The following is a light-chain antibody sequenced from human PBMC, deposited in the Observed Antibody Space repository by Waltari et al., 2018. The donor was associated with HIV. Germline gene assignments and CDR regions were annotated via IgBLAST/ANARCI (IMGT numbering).Light chain of an antibody. CDR3: QQRSNWPLT. V-gene: IGKV3-11*01. CDR2: DAS. J-gene: IGKJ4*01. Sequence: EIVLTQSPATLSSSPGERATLSCRASQSVSSYLAWYQQKPDQAPRLLIYDASNRATGIPARFSGSGSGTDFTLTISSLEPEDFAVYFCQQRSNWPLTFGGGTKVEIK. CDR1: QSVSSY.